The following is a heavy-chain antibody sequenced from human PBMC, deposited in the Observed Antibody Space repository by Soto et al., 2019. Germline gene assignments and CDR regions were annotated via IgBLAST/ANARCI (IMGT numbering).Heavy chain of an antibody. J-gene: IGHJ3*02. CDR3: ARDTYCSSTSCYRNHAFDI. CDR1: GFTFSAYY. CDR2: ISSSGSTI. D-gene: IGHD2-2*02. V-gene: IGHV3-11*01. Sequence: GGSLRLSCAASGFTFSAYYMSWIRQAPGKGLEWVSYISSSGSTIYYADSVKGRFTISRDNAKNSLYLQMNSLRAEDTAVYYCARDTYCSSTSCYRNHAFDIWGQGTMVTVSS.